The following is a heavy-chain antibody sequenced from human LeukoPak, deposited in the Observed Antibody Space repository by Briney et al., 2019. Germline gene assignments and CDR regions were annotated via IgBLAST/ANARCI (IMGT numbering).Heavy chain of an antibody. CDR3: AKGGGYSGYDYYYYYGMDV. Sequence: GGSLRLSCAASGFTFSSYGMHWVRQAPGKGLEWVAVISYDGSNKYYADSVKGRFTISRDNSKNTLYLQMNSLRAEDTAVYYCAKGGGYSGYDYYYYYGMDVWGQGATVTVSS. J-gene: IGHJ6*02. D-gene: IGHD5-12*01. V-gene: IGHV3-30*18. CDR2: ISYDGSNK. CDR1: GFTFSSYG.